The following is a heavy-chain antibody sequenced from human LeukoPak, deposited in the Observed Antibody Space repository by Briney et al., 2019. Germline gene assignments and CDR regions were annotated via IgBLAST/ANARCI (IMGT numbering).Heavy chain of an antibody. CDR3: ARDIKRSRARWENLGFDP. CDR2: INTDNGNT. CDR1: GYTFTNYG. J-gene: IGHJ5*02. V-gene: IGHV1-18*01. Sequence: ASVKVSCKASGYTFTNYGISWVRQAPGQGLEWMGWINTDNGNTNYVQKLQGRVTMTTDTSTSTAYMELRSLKSDDTAVYYCARDIKRSRARWENLGFDPWGQGTLVTVSS. D-gene: IGHD1-14*01.